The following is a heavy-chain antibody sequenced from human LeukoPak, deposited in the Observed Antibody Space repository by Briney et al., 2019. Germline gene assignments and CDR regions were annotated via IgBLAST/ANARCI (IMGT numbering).Heavy chain of an antibody. J-gene: IGHJ5*02. CDR3: ARVKRYYYGSGGIGWFDP. CDR1: GGSFSGYY. CDR2: INHSGST. V-gene: IGHV4-34*01. Sequence: PSETLSLTCAVYGGSFSGYYWSWIRQPPGKGLEWIGEINHSGSTNYNPSLKSRVTISVGTSKNQFSLKLSSVTAADTAVYYCARVKRYYYGSGGIGWFDPWGQGTLVTVSS. D-gene: IGHD3-10*01.